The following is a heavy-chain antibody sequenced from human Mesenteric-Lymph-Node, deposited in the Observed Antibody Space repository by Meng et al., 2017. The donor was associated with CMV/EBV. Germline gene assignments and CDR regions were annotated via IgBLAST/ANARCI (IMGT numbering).Heavy chain of an antibody. D-gene: IGHD7-27*01. CDR2: INPNSGGI. V-gene: IGHV1-2*02. CDR3: ARVWDYYAMDV. Sequence: ASVKVSCKASGYTFTGYYIHWVRQAPGQGLEWMGWINPNSGGINYAQKFQGTVTMTRDTSISTAYMELSRLRSDDTAVYFCARVWDYYAMDVWGQGTTVTVSS. J-gene: IGHJ6*02. CDR1: GYTFTGYY.